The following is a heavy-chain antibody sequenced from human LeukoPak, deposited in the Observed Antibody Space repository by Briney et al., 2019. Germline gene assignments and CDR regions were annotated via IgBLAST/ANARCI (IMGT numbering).Heavy chain of an antibody. CDR3: ARQRDIVVVPAAERYYYYGMDV. V-gene: IGHV5-51*01. CDR2: IYPGDSDT. Sequence: GESLKISCKGSGYSFTNYWIGWVRQMPGEGLEWMGIIYPGDSDTRYSPSFQGQVTISADKSISTAYLQWSSLKASDTAMYYCARQRDIVVVPAAERYYYYGMDVWGQGTTVTVSS. CDR1: GYSFTNYW. J-gene: IGHJ6*02. D-gene: IGHD2-2*01.